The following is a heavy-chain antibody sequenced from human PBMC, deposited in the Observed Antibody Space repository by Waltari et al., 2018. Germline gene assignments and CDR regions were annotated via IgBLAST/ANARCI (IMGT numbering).Heavy chain of an antibody. CDR1: GGTFSSYA. Sequence: QVQLVQSGAEVKKPGSSVKVSCKASGGTFSSYAISWVRQAPGQGLEWMGGIIPILGIANYAQKFQGRVTITADKSTSTAYMELSSLRSEDTAVYYCATLTTADYYYYYYMDVWGKGTTVTVSS. D-gene: IGHD1-1*01. CDR2: IIPILGIA. V-gene: IGHV1-69*10. CDR3: ATLTTADYYYYYYMDV. J-gene: IGHJ6*03.